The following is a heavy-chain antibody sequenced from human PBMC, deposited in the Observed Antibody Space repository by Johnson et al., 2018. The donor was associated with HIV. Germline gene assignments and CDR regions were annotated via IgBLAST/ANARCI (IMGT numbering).Heavy chain of an antibody. V-gene: IGHV3-23*04. CDR1: GFTFSSYA. D-gene: IGHD3-22*01. CDR3: ARVMSSGYFFDAFDI. Sequence: MLLVESGGGVVQPGGSLRLSCAASGFTFSSYAMSWVRQAPGKGLELVSAISGSGGSTYYADSVKGRFTISRDNSKNTLYLQMGSLRAEDTALYYCARVMSSGYFFDAFDIWGQGTMVTVSS. CDR2: ISGSGGST. J-gene: IGHJ3*02.